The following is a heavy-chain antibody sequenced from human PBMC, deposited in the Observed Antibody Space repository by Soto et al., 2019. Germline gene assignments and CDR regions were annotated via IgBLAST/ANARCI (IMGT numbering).Heavy chain of an antibody. CDR2: INHSGST. D-gene: IGHD2-2*01. V-gene: IGHV4-34*01. CDR3: ARSLGYCISTSCYEFGY. J-gene: IGHJ4*02. Sequence: ASETLSLTCAVYGGSFSGYYWSWIRQPPGKGLEWIGEINHSGSTNYNPSLKSRVTISVDTSKNQFSLKLSSVTAADTAVYYCARSLGYCISTSCYEFGYWGQGTLVTVSS. CDR1: GGSFSGYY.